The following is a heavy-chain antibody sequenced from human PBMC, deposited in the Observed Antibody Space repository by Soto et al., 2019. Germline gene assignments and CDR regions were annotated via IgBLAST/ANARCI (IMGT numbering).Heavy chain of an antibody. CDR1: GYTFTSYA. Sequence: ASVKVSCKASGYTFTSYAMHWVRQAPGQRLEWMGWINAGNGNTKYSQKFQGRVTITRDNSKSTLSLQMNSLRAEDTALYYCAKDTYGDYSFDFWGQGTQVTVSS. CDR2: INAGNGNT. J-gene: IGHJ4*02. CDR3: AKDTYGDYSFDF. V-gene: IGHV1-3*01. D-gene: IGHD4-17*01.